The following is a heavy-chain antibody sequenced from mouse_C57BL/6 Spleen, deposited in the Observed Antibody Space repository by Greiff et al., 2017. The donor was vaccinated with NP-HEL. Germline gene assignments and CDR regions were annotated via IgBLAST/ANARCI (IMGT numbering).Heavy chain of an antibody. V-gene: IGHV1-81*01. D-gene: IGHD2-3*01. CDR1: GYTFTSYG. CDR3: ARYYDGYHDAMDY. Sequence: VQLQQSGAELARPGASVKLSCKASGYTFTSYGISWVKQRTGQGLEWIGEIYPRSGNTYYNEKFKGKATLTADKSSSTAYMELRSLTSEDSAVYFCARYYDGYHDAMDYWGQGTSVTVSS. CDR2: IYPRSGNT. J-gene: IGHJ4*01.